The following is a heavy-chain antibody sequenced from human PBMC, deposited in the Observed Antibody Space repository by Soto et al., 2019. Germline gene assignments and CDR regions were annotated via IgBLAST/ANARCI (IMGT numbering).Heavy chain of an antibody. D-gene: IGHD4-17*01. CDR2: ISHDGHA. CDR1: GDSISDTRYY. CDR3: ARQVYGDYLGGNWFDP. J-gene: IGHJ5*02. V-gene: IGHV4-39*01. Sequence: PSETLSLTCSVLGDSISDTRYYWGWIRQSPEKGLEWIGSISHDGHAYYNPSLKSRVTLFADTSRNQFSLKMKSVTVADTALYFWARQVYGDYLGGNWFDPWGQGALVTVS.